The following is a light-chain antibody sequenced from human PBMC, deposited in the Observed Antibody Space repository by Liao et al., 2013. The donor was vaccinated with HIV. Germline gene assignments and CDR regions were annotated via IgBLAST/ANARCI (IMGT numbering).Light chain of an antibody. CDR2: QDS. Sequence: SYELTQPPSVSVSPGQTASITCSGDKLGDKYACWYQQKPGQSPVLVIYQDSKRPSGIPERFSGSNSGNTATLTISGTQAMDEADYYCQAWDSRGVFGTGTKVIVL. CDR3: QAWDSRGV. J-gene: IGLJ1*01. CDR1: KLGDKY. V-gene: IGLV3-1*01.